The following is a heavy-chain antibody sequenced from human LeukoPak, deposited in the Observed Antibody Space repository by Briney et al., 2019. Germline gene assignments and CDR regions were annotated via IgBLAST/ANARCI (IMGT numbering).Heavy chain of an antibody. Sequence: PSETLSLTCTVSGGSISSYYWSWIRQPAGKGLEWIGRIYISGSTNYNPSLKSRVTMSVDTSKNQFSLKLSSVTAADTAVYYCARGYCSDERCPVFPSWGQGTLVTVSS. CDR2: IYISGST. D-gene: IGHD2-15*01. J-gene: IGHJ5*02. CDR3: ARGYCSDERCPVFPS. CDR1: GGSISSYY. V-gene: IGHV4-4*07.